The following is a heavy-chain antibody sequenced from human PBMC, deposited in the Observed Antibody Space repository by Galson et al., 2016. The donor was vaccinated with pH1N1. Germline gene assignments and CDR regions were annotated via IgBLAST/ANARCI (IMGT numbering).Heavy chain of an antibody. Sequence: QSGAEVKKPGESLKISCKGSGCSFTSYWIGWVRQMPGKGLEWMGIIYPGDSDTRYSPSFQGQVTLSADKSTSTAYLQWSSLKASDTAIYYCARYAVTYYYDSSGYPDWYFDLWGRGTLVTVSS. D-gene: IGHD3-22*01. J-gene: IGHJ2*01. CDR2: IYPGDSDT. CDR3: ARYAVTYYYDSSGYPDWYFDL. CDR1: GCSFTSYW. V-gene: IGHV5-51*03.